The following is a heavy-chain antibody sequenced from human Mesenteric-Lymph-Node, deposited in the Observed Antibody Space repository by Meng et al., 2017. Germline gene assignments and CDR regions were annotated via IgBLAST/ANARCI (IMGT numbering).Heavy chain of an antibody. CDR3: ARVGGCSGGGCYHRLFDY. CDR2: INHSGST. V-gene: IGHV4-34*01. CDR1: GGSVSGYY. Sequence: QLRLQQVAAGLWRPSGALSLTCAVKGGSVSGYYWSWIRQPPGKGLEWIGEINHSGSTNYNPSLKSRVTISVDTSKNQFSLKLNSVTAADTAVYYCARVGGCSGGGCYHRLFDYWGQGTLVTVSS. J-gene: IGHJ4*02. D-gene: IGHD2-15*01.